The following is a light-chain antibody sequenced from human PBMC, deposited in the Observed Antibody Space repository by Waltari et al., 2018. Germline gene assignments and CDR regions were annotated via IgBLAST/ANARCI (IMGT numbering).Light chain of an antibody. V-gene: IGLV1-40*01. CDR1: RPHIGAGYD. CDR3: QSYDSSLSGSVV. J-gene: IGLJ2*01. Sequence: QSVLTQPPSVSGAPGQRVPLPCTWSRPHIGAGYDVPWYQQLPGTAPKLLIYGNSNRPSGVPDRFSGSKSGTSASLAITGLQAEDEADYYCQSYDSSLSGSVVFGGGTKLTVL. CDR2: GNS.